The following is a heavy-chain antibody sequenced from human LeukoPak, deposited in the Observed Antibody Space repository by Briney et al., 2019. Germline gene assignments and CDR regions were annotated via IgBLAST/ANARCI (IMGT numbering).Heavy chain of an antibody. V-gene: IGHV3-7*01. CDR1: GFTFSSYW. Sequence: AGGSLRLSCAASGFTFSSYWMSWVRQAPGKGLEWVANIRQDGSEKYYVDSVKGRFTISRDNAKNSLYLQMNSLRAEDTAVYYCASVYDNSAYYRHFDYWGQGILVTVSS. CDR2: IRQDGSEK. J-gene: IGHJ4*02. CDR3: ASVYDNSAYYRHFDY. D-gene: IGHD3-22*01.